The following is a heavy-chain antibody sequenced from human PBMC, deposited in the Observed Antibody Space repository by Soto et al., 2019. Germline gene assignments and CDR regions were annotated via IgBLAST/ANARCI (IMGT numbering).Heavy chain of an antibody. D-gene: IGHD5-12*01. CDR2: ISYDGSNK. V-gene: IGHV3-30-3*01. CDR3: ARVMRDSGYYD. Sequence: VQLVESGGGVVQPGRSLRLSCAASGFTFSSYAMHWVRQAPGKGLEWVAVISYDGSNKYYADSVKGRFTISRDNSKNTLYLQMNSLRAEDTAVYYCARVMRDSGYYDWGQGTLVTVSS. J-gene: IGHJ4*02. CDR1: GFTFSSYA.